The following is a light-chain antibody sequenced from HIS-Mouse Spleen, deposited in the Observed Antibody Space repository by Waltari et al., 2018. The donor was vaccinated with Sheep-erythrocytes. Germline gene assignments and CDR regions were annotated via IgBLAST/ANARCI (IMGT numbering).Light chain of an antibody. CDR2: AAS. V-gene: IGKV1-39*01. Sequence: DIQMTQSPSSLSASVGDRVTITCRASQSISSYLNWYQQKPGKAPKLLIYAASSLQSGVPSRFSGSGSVTDFTLTISSLQPEDFATYYCQQRYSTPPLTFGGGTKVEIK. CDR3: QQRYSTPPLT. CDR1: QSISSY. J-gene: IGKJ4*01.